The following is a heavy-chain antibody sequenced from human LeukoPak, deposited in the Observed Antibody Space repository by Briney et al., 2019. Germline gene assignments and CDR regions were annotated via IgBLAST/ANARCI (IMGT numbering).Heavy chain of an antibody. V-gene: IGHV3-64*01. CDR3: ARDGARYSGSYYNDY. CDR1: GFTFSSYG. CDR2: ISGNGGTT. Sequence: GGSLRLSCAVSGFTFSSYGMQWVRQAPGKGLEYVSAISGNGGTTYYANSVKGRFTISRDNSKNTLYLQMGSLRAEDMAVYYCARDGARYSGSYYNDYWGQGTLVTVSS. D-gene: IGHD1-26*01. J-gene: IGHJ4*02.